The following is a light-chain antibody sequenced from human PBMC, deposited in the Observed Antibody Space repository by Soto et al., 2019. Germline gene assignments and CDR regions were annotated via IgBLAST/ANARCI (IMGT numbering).Light chain of an antibody. Sequence: EIVLTQFPGSLSLSPGERAALSCRASQSVSSNLAWYQQKPGQAPRLLIHGASTRATGIPARFSGSGSGTDFTLTISSLQSEDFAVYYCQQYNDSPTFGQGTKVDIK. V-gene: IGKV3D-15*01. CDR3: QQYNDSPT. J-gene: IGKJ1*01. CDR1: QSVSSN. CDR2: GAS.